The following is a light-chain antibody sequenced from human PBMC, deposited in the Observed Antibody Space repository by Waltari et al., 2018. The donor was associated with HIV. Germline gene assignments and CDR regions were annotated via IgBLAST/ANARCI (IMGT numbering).Light chain of an antibody. Sequence: HSVLTQPPSASGPPGQRVTISCSGGPSHIGNNYVYCYQKLPVPPPKLLIYRHNQRPSGVPDRSSGSKSGTSASLAISGLRSEYEADYYCAAWDDSLSGPVFGGGTKLTVL. V-gene: IGLV1-47*01. CDR3: AAWDDSLSGPV. CDR2: RHN. CDR1: PSHIGNNY. J-gene: IGLJ3*02.